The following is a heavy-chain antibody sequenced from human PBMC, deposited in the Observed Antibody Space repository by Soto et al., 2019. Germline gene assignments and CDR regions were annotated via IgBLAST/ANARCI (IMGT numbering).Heavy chain of an antibody. D-gene: IGHD3-10*01. CDR2: VHHNGTT. CDR3: TRGPMITFARGGVNNWFDP. J-gene: IGHJ5*02. Sequence: QVQLQESGPGLVKPSQTLSLTCSVSGGSIGRGDYYWSWIRQPPGKGLEWFGYVHHNGTTYHNPSLTSRVTLSVDTSTNEFSLRLSSVPAADTAVDFCTRGPMITFARGGVNNWFDPWGRGKLVTVSS. V-gene: IGHV4-30-4*01. CDR1: GGSIGRGDYY.